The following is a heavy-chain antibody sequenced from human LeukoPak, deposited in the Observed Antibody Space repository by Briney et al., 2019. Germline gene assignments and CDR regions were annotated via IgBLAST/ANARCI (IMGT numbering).Heavy chain of an antibody. CDR3: ARAGSDFWSGYWTHEDY. Sequence: PSETLSLTCTVSGGSISSYYWSWIRQPAGKGLEWIGRIYTSGGTNYNPSFKSRVTMSVDTSKNQFSLKLSSVTAADTAVYYCARAGSDFWSGYWTHEDYWGQGTLVTVSS. J-gene: IGHJ4*02. D-gene: IGHD3-3*01. CDR1: GGSISSYY. CDR2: IYTSGGT. V-gene: IGHV4-4*07.